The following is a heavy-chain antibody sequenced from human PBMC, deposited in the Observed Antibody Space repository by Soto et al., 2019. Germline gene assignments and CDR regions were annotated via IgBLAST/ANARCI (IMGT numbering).Heavy chain of an antibody. J-gene: IGHJ4*02. CDR1: GFTFSSYA. CDR2: ISGSGGST. CDR3: ARGVPNCSSSSCYFDF. Sequence: GGSLRLSCAASGFTFSSYAMSWVRQAPGKGLEWVSAISGSGGSTDYVDSVKGRFTIFRDNAKNTLYLQVNSLRVEDTAVYYCARGVPNCSSSSCYFDFWGQGILVTVSS. D-gene: IGHD2-2*01. V-gene: IGHV3-23*01.